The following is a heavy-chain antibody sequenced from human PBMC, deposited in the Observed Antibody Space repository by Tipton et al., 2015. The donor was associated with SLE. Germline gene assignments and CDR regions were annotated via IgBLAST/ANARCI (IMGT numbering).Heavy chain of an antibody. Sequence: GSLRLSCEASEFTFSTYTMAWVRQAPGTGLEWVSSITRSSNLILYGDSVRGRFTISRDNAKNSLYLQMDDLRAEGTAIYYCARAPPGTFYMDVWGKGTTVTVSS. J-gene: IGHJ6*03. V-gene: IGHV3-21*01. CDR3: ARAPPGTFYMDV. CDR1: EFTFSTYT. D-gene: IGHD1/OR15-1a*01. CDR2: ITRSSNLI.